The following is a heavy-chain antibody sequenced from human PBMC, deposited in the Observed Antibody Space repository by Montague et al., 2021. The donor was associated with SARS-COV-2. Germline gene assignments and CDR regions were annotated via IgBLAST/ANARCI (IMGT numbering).Heavy chain of an antibody. CDR3: VRLGGLRDYYYYGMDV. J-gene: IGHJ6*02. D-gene: IGHD5-12*01. Sequence: QSGAEVKKPWESLKISCKGSGYSFISYWIGWVRQMPGKGLEWMGIIYPGDSETRYSPSFQGQVTISADKSISTAYLQWSSLKASDTAMYYCVRLGGLRDYYYYGMDVWGQGTTVTVSS. V-gene: IGHV5-51*01. CDR1: GYSFISYW. CDR2: IYPGDSET.